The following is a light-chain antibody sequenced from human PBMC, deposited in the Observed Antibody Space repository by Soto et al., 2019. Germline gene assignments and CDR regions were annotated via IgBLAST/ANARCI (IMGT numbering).Light chain of an antibody. CDR3: SSYTSSSPDVV. J-gene: IGLJ2*01. Sequence: QSALTQPASVSGSPGQSITISCTGTSSDVGGYNYGSWYQQHPGKAPKLMIYDVSNRPSGVSNRFSGSKSGNTASLTISGLQAEDEADYYFSSYTSSSPDVVFGGGTKVTVL. V-gene: IGLV2-14*01. CDR2: DVS. CDR1: SSDVGGYNY.